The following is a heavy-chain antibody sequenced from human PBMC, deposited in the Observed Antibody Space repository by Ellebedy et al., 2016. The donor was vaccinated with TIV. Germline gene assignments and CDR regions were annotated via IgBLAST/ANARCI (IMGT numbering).Heavy chain of an antibody. CDR3: ARDQGWAVAGTTRFDC. D-gene: IGHD6-19*01. J-gene: IGHJ4*02. V-gene: IGHV3-7*01. CDR1: GFTFSSYW. Sequence: GESLKISCAASGFTFSSYWMSWVRQAPGKGLEWVASIKQDGSERPYVDSVKGRFTISRDNAKNSLYLQRSSLRAEDTAVYYCARDQGWAVAGTTRFDCWGQGTLVTVSS. CDR2: IKQDGSER.